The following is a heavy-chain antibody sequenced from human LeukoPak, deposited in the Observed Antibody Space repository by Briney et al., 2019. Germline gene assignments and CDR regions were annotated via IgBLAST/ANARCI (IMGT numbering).Heavy chain of an antibody. J-gene: IGHJ4*02. CDR3: VRDRELHY. CDR2: VYNSENT. CDR1: GGSIRIIS. V-gene: IGHV4-59*13. D-gene: IGHD1-26*01. Sequence: TSETLPLTGTVSGGSIRIISGSGFGNPPGKGLEWIGYVYNSENTNYNPSLKSRATISADTSKNQFSLKLNSVTAADTAVYYCVRDRELHYWGRGILVTVSS.